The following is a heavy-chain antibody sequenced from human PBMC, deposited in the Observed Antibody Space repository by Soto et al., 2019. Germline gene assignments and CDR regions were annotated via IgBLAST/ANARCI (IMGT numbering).Heavy chain of an antibody. D-gene: IGHD5-18*01. J-gene: IGHJ4*02. V-gene: IGHV3-23*01. CDR2: LSGSGGSP. CDR1: GFTFNRYV. CDR3: AKWELLNSAMDI. Sequence: GGSLRLSXAASGFTFNRYVMNWVRQAPGKGLEWVSALSGSGGSPYYADSVKGRFTISRDNSKDTLYLQMSSLRAGDTAVYYCAKWELLNSAMDIWGQGALVTVSS.